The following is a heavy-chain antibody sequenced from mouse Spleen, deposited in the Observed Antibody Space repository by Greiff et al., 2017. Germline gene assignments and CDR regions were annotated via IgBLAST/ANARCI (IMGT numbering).Heavy chain of an antibody. D-gene: IGHD2-3*01. CDR1: GFTFSDYY. CDR2: INYDGSST. J-gene: IGHJ4*01. V-gene: IGHV5-16*01. CDR3: AREYEYAMDY. Sequence: EVMLVESEGGLVQPGSSMKLSCTASGFTFSDYYMAWVRQVPEKGLEWVANINYDGSSTYYLDSLKSRFIISRDNAKNILYLQMSSLKSEDTATYYCAREYEYAMDYWGQGTSVTVSS.